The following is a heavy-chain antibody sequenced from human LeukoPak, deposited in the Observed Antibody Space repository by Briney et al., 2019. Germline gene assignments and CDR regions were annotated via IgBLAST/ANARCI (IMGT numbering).Heavy chain of an antibody. V-gene: IGHV4-34*01. Sequence: SETLSLTCAVYGGSFSGYYWSWIRQPPGKGLEWIGEINHSGSTNYNPSLKSRVTISVDTSKNQFSLKLSSVTAADTAVYYCARRPYHYHGLDVWGPGTTVIVSS. CDR3: ARRPYHYHGLDV. J-gene: IGHJ6*02. CDR1: GGSFSGYY. CDR2: INHSGST.